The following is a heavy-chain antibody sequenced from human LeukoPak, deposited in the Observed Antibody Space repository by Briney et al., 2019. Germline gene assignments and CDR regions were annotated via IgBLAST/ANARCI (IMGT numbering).Heavy chain of an antibody. V-gene: IGHV3-21*01. CDR2: ISSSSSYI. Sequence: GGSLRLSCAASGFTFSSYSMNWVRQAPGKGLEWVSSISSSSSYIYYADSVKGRFTISRDNAKNSLYLQMNSLRAEDTAVYYCARAGVGATFGWSTHDYWGQGTLVTVSS. J-gene: IGHJ4*02. CDR1: GFTFSSYS. CDR3: ARAGVGATFGWSTHDY. D-gene: IGHD1-26*01.